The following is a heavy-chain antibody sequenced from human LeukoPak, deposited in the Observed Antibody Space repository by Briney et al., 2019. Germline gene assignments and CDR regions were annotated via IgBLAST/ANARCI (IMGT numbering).Heavy chain of an antibody. V-gene: IGHV3-74*01. CDR3: ARGFFGQLLSRFRAFDI. Sequence: GGSLRLSCAASGFTFSSYWMHWVRQAPGKGLVWVSRINSDGSSTSYADSVKGRFTISRDNAKNTLYLQMNSLRAEDTAVYYCARGFFGQLLSRFRAFDIWGQGTMVTVSS. CDR2: INSDGSST. CDR1: GFTFSSYW. D-gene: IGHD2-2*01. J-gene: IGHJ3*02.